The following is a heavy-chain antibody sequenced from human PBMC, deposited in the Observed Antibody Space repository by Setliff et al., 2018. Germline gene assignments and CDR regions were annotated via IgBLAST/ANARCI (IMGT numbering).Heavy chain of an antibody. J-gene: IGHJ4*02. Sequence: SGPTLVNPTQTLTLTCTFSGFSLSTSGVGVGWIRQPPGKALEWLALIYWDDDKRYSPSLKSRVTITKDTSKNQVVLTMTNMDPVDTATYYCARCITIFGVVIPNAFDYWGQGTLVTVSS. CDR1: GFSLSTSGVG. CDR3: ARCITIFGVVIPNAFDY. CDR2: IYWDDDK. V-gene: IGHV2-5*02. D-gene: IGHD3-3*01.